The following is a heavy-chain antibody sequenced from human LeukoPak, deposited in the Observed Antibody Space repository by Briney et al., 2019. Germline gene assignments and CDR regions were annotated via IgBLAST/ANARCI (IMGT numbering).Heavy chain of an antibody. D-gene: IGHD3-22*01. CDR1: GYTLTELS. Sequence: GASVKVSCKVSGYTLTELSMHWVRQAPGKGLEWMGGFDPEDGETIYAQKFQGRVTMTEDTSTDTAYMELSSLRSEDTAVYYCATGLRDSSGYYYVRPHYYYMDVWGKGTTVTVSS. V-gene: IGHV1-24*01. CDR2: FDPEDGET. CDR3: ATGLRDSSGYYYVRPHYYYMDV. J-gene: IGHJ6*03.